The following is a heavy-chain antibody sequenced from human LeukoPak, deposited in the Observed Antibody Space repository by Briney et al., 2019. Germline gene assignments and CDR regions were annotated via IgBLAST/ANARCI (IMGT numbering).Heavy chain of an antibody. CDR1: GFTVSSNY. CDR3: ARDPYSGNYGNYYYYYMDV. Sequence: GSLRLSCAASGFTVSSNYMSWVRQAPGKGLEWVSSITSSGTYIFYADSVKGRFTISRDNAKNSLYLQMNSLGPDDTAVYYCARDPYSGNYGNYYYYYMDVWGKGTTVTISS. J-gene: IGHJ6*03. CDR2: ITSSGTYI. V-gene: IGHV3-21*01. D-gene: IGHD1-26*01.